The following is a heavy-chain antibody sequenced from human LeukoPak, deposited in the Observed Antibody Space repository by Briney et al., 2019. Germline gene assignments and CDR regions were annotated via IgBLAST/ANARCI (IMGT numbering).Heavy chain of an antibody. J-gene: IGHJ4*02. CDR1: GFTFDDYA. CDR3: AKDRGPTATTSSYMDV. CDR2: ISWNSGSI. Sequence: GGSLRLSCVASGFTFDDYAMHWVRQAPGKGLEWVSGISWNSGSIEYEDTVKGRFTISRDNAKNSLHLQMNSLRPEDTALYYCAKDRGPTATTSSYMDVWGQGTLVTVS. D-gene: IGHD5-24*01. V-gene: IGHV3-9*01.